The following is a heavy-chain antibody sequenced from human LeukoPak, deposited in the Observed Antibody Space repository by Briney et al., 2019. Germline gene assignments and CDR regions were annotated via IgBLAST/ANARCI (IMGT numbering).Heavy chain of an antibody. CDR2: TYYRSKWYN. V-gene: IGHV6-1*01. CDR1: GDSVSSNSAA. Sequence: SQTLSLTCALSGDSVSSNSAAWNWIRQSPSRGLEWLGRTYYRSKWYNDYAVSVKSRITINPDTSKNQFSLQLNSVTPEDTAVYYCARGSDMVGGYKNWAAVLFDYWGQGTLVTVSS. J-gene: IGHJ4*02. CDR3: ARGSDMVGGYKNWAAVLFDY. D-gene: IGHD5-24*01.